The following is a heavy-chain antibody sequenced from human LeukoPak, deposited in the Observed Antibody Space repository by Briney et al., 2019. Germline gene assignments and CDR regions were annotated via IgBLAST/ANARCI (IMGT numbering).Heavy chain of an antibody. CDR2: INAGNGNT. Sequence: ASVKVSCKASGYTFTSYAMHWVRQAPGQRLEWMGWINAGNGNTKYSQKFQVRVTITRDTSASAAHMELSSLRSEDTAVYYCARGGYSYGYDYFDYWGQGTLVTVSS. D-gene: IGHD5-18*01. J-gene: IGHJ4*02. V-gene: IGHV1-3*01. CDR3: ARGGYSYGYDYFDY. CDR1: GYTFTSYA.